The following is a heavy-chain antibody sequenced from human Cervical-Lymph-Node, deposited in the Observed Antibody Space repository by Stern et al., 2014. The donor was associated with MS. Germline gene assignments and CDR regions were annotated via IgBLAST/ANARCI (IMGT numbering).Heavy chain of an antibody. CDR3: ARVSATWVFDY. CDR1: GGSITSSTW. J-gene: IGHJ4*02. CDR2: VSHSGGS. V-gene: IGHV4-4*02. D-gene: IGHD2-21*02. Sequence: QLQLQESGPGLVKPSGTLSLTCAVSGGSITSSTWWSWVRQPPGMGLEWIGEVSHSGGSSHNASLKSRLTMSVDKSKNQFSLRLSSVTAADTAVYYCARVSATWVFDYWGQGTLVTVSS.